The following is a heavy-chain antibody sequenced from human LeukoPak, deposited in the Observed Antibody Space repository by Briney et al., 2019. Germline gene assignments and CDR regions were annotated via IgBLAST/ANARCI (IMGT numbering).Heavy chain of an antibody. CDR2: ISGVASDI. CDR1: GFTFSDYY. D-gene: IGHD1-26*01. Sequence: PGGSLRLSCAASGFTFSDYYMTWIRQAPGKGLEWVSYISGVASDIHYSDSVKGRLTISRDNAKNSVYLQVNSLRAEDTAVYYCARGGANGMDVWGQGTTVTVSS. CDR3: ARGGANGMDV. J-gene: IGHJ6*02. V-gene: IGHV3-11*01.